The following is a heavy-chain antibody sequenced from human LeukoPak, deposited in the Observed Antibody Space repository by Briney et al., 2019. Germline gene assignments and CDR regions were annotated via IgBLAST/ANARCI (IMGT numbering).Heavy chain of an antibody. CDR3: ASVYSSGWYLGY. J-gene: IGHJ4*02. D-gene: IGHD6-19*01. CDR2: IYHSGST. Sequence: SETLSLTCAVYGGSFSGYYWSWIRQPPGKGLEWIGEIYHSGSTNYNPSLKSRVTISVDKSKNQFSLKLSSVTAADTAVYYCASVYSSGWYLGYWGQGTLVTVSS. V-gene: IGHV4-34*01. CDR1: GGSFSGYY.